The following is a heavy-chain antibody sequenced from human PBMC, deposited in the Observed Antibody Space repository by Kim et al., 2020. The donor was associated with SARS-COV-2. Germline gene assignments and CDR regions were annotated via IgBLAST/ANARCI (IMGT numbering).Heavy chain of an antibody. Sequence: GSLRLSCAASGFTVSSNYMTWVRQAPGKGLEWVSVITSGGSTYYADSVKGRFTISRDNSKNTLYLQMNSLRAEDTAVYYCAREGFGAAASADAFDIWGQGTMVTVSS. CDR3: AREGFGAAASADAFDI. V-gene: IGHV3-53*01. D-gene: IGHD6-13*01. CDR2: ITSGGST. J-gene: IGHJ3*02. CDR1: GFTVSSNY.